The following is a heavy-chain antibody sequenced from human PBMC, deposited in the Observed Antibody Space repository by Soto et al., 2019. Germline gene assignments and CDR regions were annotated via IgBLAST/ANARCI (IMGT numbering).Heavy chain of an antibody. CDR3: ARDSNWRAFDF. D-gene: IGHD1-1*01. J-gene: IGHJ4*02. V-gene: IGHV4-61*01. CDR1: GGAVSSGSYY. Sequence: SETLSLTCTVSGGAVSSGSYYWSWIRQPPGKGLEWIGFIYYTGSTNYNPSLKSRVTISLDTSKNHISLKLSSVTAADTAIYYCARDSNWRAFDFWGQATLVTVS. CDR2: IYYTGST.